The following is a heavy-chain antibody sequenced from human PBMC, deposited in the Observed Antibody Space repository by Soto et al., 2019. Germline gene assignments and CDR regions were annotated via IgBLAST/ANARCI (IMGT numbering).Heavy chain of an antibody. V-gene: IGHV3-33*08. J-gene: IGHJ6*02. CDR3: ARSGPPDYYDSSGYRSDYYGMDV. CDR2: LWYDGSNK. Sequence: PGGSLRLSCASSGFTCSSYWMSLVRQAPGKGLEWVANLWYDGSNKYYADSVKGRFTISRDNSKNTLYLQMNSLRAEDTAVYYCARSGPPDYYDSSGYRSDYYGMDVWGQGTTVTVSS. CDR1: GFTCSSYW. D-gene: IGHD3-22*01.